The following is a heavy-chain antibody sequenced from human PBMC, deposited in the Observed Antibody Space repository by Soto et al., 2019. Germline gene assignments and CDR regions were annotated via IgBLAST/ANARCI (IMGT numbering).Heavy chain of an antibody. CDR2: IYLSDSDT. CDR1: GYSFTSYW. D-gene: IGHD6-19*01. CDR3: ARYSSGWPYYFDY. V-gene: IGHV5-51*01. J-gene: IGHJ4*02. Sequence: PGESLKISCKGSGYSFTSYWIAWVRQMPGKGLEWMGIIYLSDSDTRYSPSFQGRVTISADKSISTAYLQWSSLKASDTAMYYCARYSSGWPYYFDYWGLGTLVTVSS.